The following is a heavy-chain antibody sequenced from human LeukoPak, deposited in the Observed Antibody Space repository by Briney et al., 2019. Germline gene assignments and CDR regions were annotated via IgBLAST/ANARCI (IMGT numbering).Heavy chain of an antibody. Sequence: GGSLRLSCAASGFTVSSNYMSWVRQAPGKGLEWVSAISGSGGSTYYADSVKGRFTISRDNSKNTLYLQMNSLRAEDTAVYYCAKVPEDYYDSSGYYGGTFYFDYWGQGTLVTVSS. D-gene: IGHD3-22*01. CDR3: AKVPEDYYDSSGYYGGTFYFDY. CDR1: GFTVSSNY. V-gene: IGHV3-23*01. CDR2: ISGSGGST. J-gene: IGHJ4*02.